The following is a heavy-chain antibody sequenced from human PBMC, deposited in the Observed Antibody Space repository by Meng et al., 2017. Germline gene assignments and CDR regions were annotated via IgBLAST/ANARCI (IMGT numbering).Heavy chain of an antibody. CDR3: AGGLMVNDY. D-gene: IGHD3-10*01. J-gene: IGHJ4*02. CDR2: ISYDGSNK. V-gene: IGHV3-30*01. CDR1: GFTFSSYA. Sequence: QGEVVEAGGGVVQPGRSLRLSCAASGFTFSSYAMHWVRQAPGKGLEWVAVISYDGSNKYYADSVKGRFTISRDNSKNTLYLQMNSLRAEDTAVYYCAGGLMVNDYWGQGTLVTVSS.